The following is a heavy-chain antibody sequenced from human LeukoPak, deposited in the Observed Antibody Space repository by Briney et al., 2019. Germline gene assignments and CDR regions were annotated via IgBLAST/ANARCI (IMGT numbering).Heavy chain of an antibody. CDR2: MNPNSGNT. Sequence: GASVKVSCKASGGTFSSYAISWVRQATGQGLEWMGWMNPNSGNTGYAQKFQGRVTITRNTSISTAYMELSSLRSEDTAVYYCARGPSPYSNYVFHPYYYYYYMDVWGKGTTVTVSS. J-gene: IGHJ6*03. D-gene: IGHD4-11*01. V-gene: IGHV1-8*03. CDR3: ARGPSPYSNYVFHPYYYYYYMDV. CDR1: GGTFSSYA.